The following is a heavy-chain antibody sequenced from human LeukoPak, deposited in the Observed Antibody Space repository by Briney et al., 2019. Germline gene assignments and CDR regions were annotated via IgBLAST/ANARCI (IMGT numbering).Heavy chain of an antibody. CDR1: GGSISSSSYY. D-gene: IGHD3-10*02. CDR2: IYYSGST. CDR3: ARLPRGLFGEFLNFDL. V-gene: IGHV4-39*07. J-gene: IGHJ4*02. Sequence: SETLSLTCTVSGGSISSSSYYWGWIRQPPGKGLEWIGSIYYSGSTNYNPSLKSRVTISVDTSKNQFSLKLSSVTAADTAVYYCARLPRGLFGEFLNFDLWGQGSMVTVSS.